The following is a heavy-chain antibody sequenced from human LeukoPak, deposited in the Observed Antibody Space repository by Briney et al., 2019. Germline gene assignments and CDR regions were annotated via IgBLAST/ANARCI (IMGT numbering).Heavy chain of an antibody. J-gene: IGHJ4*02. CDR1: GYTFSDFG. CDR2: ISGNNDNP. D-gene: IGHD2-2*01. Sequence: GASVKVSCKTSGYTFSDFGINWVRQAPGQGLEWMGWISGNNDNPNYGQKLQGRFTVTTDSSTSTAYMELRNLRCDDTAVYYCARDGTSTGDYWGQGTLVTVSS. V-gene: IGHV1-18*01. CDR3: ARDGTSTGDY.